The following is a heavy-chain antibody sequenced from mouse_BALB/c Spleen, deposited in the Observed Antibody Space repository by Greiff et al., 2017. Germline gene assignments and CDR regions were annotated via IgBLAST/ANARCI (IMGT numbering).Heavy chain of an antibody. CDR1: GYTFTSYV. J-gene: IGHJ4*01. CDR2: INPYNDGT. D-gene: IGHD1-1*01. Sequence: EVQVVESGPELVKPGASVKMSCKASGYTFTSYVMHWVKQKPGQGLEWIGYINPYNDGTKYNEKFKGKATLTSDKSSSTAYMELSSLTSEDSAVYYCARWRRYDAMDYWGQGTSVTVSS. V-gene: IGHV1-14*01. CDR3: ARWRRYDAMDY.